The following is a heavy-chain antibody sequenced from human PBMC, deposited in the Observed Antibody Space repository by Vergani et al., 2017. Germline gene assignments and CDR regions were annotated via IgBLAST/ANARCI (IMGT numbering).Heavy chain of an antibody. J-gene: IGHJ6*02. CDR1: GGSINTGAYY. Sequence: QVQLQESGPRLVRPSQTLSLTCTVSGGSINTGAYYWSWIRQPAGKGLEWIGRVYTSGMTNYNPSLKSGVTILVDRSKSQLSLKLTSVSAGDTAVYFCARVMYRDEASTGYRLEGMDIWGQGTTVTISS. V-gene: IGHV4-61*02. CDR2: VYTSGMT. D-gene: IGHD3-9*01. CDR3: ARVMYRDEASTGYRLEGMDI.